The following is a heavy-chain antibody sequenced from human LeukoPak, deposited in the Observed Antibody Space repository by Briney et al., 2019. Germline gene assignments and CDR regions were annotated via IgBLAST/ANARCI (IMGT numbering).Heavy chain of an antibody. CDR2: IYHSGST. CDR3: ASTYGSGSYPPNFDY. CDR1: GGSISSGGYS. D-gene: IGHD3-10*01. Sequence: PSETLSLTCAVSGGSISSGGYSWSWIRQPPGKGLEWIGYIYHSGSTYYNPSLKSRVTISVDRSKNQFSLKLSSVTAADTAVYYCASTYGSGSYPPNFDYWGQGTLVTVSS. V-gene: IGHV4-30-2*01. J-gene: IGHJ4*02.